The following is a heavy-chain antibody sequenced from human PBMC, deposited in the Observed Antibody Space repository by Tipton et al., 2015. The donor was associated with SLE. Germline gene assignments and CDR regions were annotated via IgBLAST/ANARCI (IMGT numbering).Heavy chain of an antibody. D-gene: IGHD3-10*01. J-gene: IGHJ6*03. CDR1: GGSVSSGYY. Sequence: TLSLTCTVSGGSVSSGYYWGWIRQPPGKGLEWIGTFYHSGTTYYSSSLKSRVTISVDTSKNHFSLKLSSVTAADTAVYYCARANGYSGMSMVRGRTHYYYYYYMDVWGKGTTVTVSS. CDR2: FYHSGTT. V-gene: IGHV4-38-2*02. CDR3: ARANGYSGMSMVRGRTHYYYYYYMDV.